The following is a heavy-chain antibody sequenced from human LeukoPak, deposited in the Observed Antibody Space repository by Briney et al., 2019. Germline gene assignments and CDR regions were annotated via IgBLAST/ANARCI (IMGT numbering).Heavy chain of an antibody. Sequence: SETLSLPCTVSGRSISISNYYWGWIRQPPGRGLDRIGRISYSRTHYNPSLKSRLTISVDTSKTHFSLNLRSVTAADTAVYYCARRTSNPVGAIDYWGQGTLVTVSS. CDR1: GRSISISNYY. V-gene: IGHV4-39*01. J-gene: IGHJ4*02. CDR2: ISYSRT. D-gene: IGHD1-26*01. CDR3: ARRTSNPVGAIDY.